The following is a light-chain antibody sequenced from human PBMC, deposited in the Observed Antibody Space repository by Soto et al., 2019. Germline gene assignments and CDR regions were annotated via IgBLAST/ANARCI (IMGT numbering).Light chain of an antibody. V-gene: IGLV2-8*01. CDR1: KSDIGVYDF. CDR2: EVV. CDR3: KSYAGSNTYV. J-gene: IGLJ1*01. Sequence: QSVVAQPPSASGSPGKSVTISCTGTKSDIGVYDFVSWYQHHPGKAPRLIIYEVVQRPSGVPDRFSGSRSGNTASLTLSGLQAAEEADYFCKSYAGSNTYVFGSGTKATVL.